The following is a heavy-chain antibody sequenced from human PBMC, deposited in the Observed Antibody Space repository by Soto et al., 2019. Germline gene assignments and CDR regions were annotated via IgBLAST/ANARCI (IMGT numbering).Heavy chain of an antibody. J-gene: IGHJ5*02. CDR3: AKGDSGSHNNWFDP. V-gene: IGHV3-23*01. D-gene: IGHD1-26*01. CDR2: ISAAGGTT. CDR1: GFSFSSYA. Sequence: EVQLLESGGGLVQPGGSLRLSCAASGFSFSSYAMSWVRQAPGKGLEWVSAISAAGGTTYYADSVMGRFTISRDNSKNTLYLQMNSLRAEDTAVYYCAKGDSGSHNNWFDPWGQGTLVTVSS.